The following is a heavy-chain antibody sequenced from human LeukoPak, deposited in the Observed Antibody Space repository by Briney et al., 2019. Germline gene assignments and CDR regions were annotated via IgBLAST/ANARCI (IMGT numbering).Heavy chain of an antibody. CDR3: ARFGGSDTPLLYYYYYYYMDV. D-gene: IGHD3-16*01. V-gene: IGHV1-8*01. CDR2: MNPNSGNT. J-gene: IGHJ6*03. CDR1: GYTFTSYD. Sequence: ASVKVSCKASGYTFTSYDINWVRQATGQGLEWMGWMNPNSGNTGYAQKFQGRVTMTRNTSISTAYMGLSSLRSEDTAAYYCARFGGSDTPLLYYYYYYYMDVWGKGTTVTVSS.